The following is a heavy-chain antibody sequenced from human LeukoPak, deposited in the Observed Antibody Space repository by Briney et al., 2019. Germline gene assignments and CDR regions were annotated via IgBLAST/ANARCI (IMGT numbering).Heavy chain of an antibody. CDR3: ATNYYDSSGYYYVPYY. CDR2: ISYDGSNK. J-gene: IGHJ4*02. D-gene: IGHD3-22*01. Sequence: RSGGSLRLSCAASGFTFSSYAMHWVRQAPGKGLEWVAVISYDGSNKYYADSVKGRFTISRDNSKNTLYLQMNSLRAEGTAVYYCATNYYDSSGYYYVPYYWGQGTLVTVSS. CDR1: GFTFSSYA. V-gene: IGHV3-30*04.